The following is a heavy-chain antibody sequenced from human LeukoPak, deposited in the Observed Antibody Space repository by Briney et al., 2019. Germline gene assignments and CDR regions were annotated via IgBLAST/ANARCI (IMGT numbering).Heavy chain of an antibody. J-gene: IGHJ3*01. D-gene: IGHD4-17*01. CDR1: GFIFSSYA. Sequence: GGFLRLSCAASGFIFSSYAMNWVRQAPGKGLEWVSSISGSGSYIHYADSMKGRFTISRDNAKKSVYLHMSRLRAEDTAVYYCARGLGSGDYVANAFDFWGRGTTV. V-gene: IGHV3-21*01. CDR3: ARGLGSGDYVANAFDF. CDR2: ISGSGSYI.